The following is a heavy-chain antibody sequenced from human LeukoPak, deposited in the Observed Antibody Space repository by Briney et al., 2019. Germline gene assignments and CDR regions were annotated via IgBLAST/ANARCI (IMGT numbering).Heavy chain of an antibody. CDR1: GFTFSSYA. Sequence: GSLRLSCAASGFTFSSYAMSWVRQAPGKGLEWVSAFSGSGGSTYYADSMKGRFSISRDDSKNTLYLQMNSLGAEDTAVYYCAKGRGGSSYSSTDYWGQGTLVTVSS. CDR2: FSGSGGST. J-gene: IGHJ4*02. V-gene: IGHV3-23*01. CDR3: AKGRGGSSYSSTDY. D-gene: IGHD2-15*01.